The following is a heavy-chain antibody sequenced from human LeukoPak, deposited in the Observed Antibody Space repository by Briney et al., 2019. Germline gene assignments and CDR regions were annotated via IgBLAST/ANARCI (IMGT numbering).Heavy chain of an antibody. J-gene: IGHJ5*02. D-gene: IGHD3-10*01. CDR1: GGSISSYY. CDR3: ARGYSGITMVRGVMMGNWFDP. V-gene: IGHV4-34*01. Sequence: SETLSLTCAVSGGSISSYYWSWIRQPPGKGLEWIGEINHSGSTNYNPSLKSRVTISVDTSKNQFSLKLSSVTAADTAVYYCARGYSGITMVRGVMMGNWFDPWGQGTLVTVSS. CDR2: INHSGST.